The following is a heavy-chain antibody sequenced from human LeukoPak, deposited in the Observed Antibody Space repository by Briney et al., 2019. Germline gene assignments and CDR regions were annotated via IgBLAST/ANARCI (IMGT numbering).Heavy chain of an antibody. CDR3: AKGRYNYGPLDY. CDR2: ISGSGSST. J-gene: IGHJ4*02. V-gene: IGHV3-23*01. CDR1: EFTLSTYA. D-gene: IGHD5-18*01. Sequence: GGSLRLSCAASEFTLSTYAMSWVRQAPGKGLEWVSVISGSGSSTYYADSVKGRFTISRDNSKNTLYLQMNSLRAEDTAIYFCAKGRYNYGPLDYWGQGTLVTVSS.